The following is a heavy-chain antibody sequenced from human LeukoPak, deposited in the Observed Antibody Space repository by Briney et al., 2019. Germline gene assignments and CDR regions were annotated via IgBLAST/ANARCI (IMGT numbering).Heavy chain of an antibody. J-gene: IGHJ6*02. CDR2: IYPGDSDT. D-gene: IGHD1-14*01. Sequence: GESLKISCKSSGYNFPDYWIGWVRQMPGKGLEWMGIIYPGDSDTRYSPPFQGQVTISADKYISTAYLQWSSLKASDTAMYYCARRPLGNYGMDVWGQGTTVTVS. CDR3: ARRPLGNYGMDV. CDR1: GYNFPDYW. V-gene: IGHV5-51*01.